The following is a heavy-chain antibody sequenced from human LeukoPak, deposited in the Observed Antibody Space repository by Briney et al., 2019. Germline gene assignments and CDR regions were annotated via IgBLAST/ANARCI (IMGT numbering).Heavy chain of an antibody. CDR2: INPSGGST. CDR1: GYTFTGYY. Sequence: ASVKVSCKASGYTFTGYYMHWVRQAPGQGLEWMGWINPSGGSTNYAQKFQGRVTMTRDTSTSTVYMELSSLRSEDTAVYYCARGPSITMVRGGQWYYYMDVWGKGTTVTIPS. CDR3: ARGPSITMVRGGQWYYYMDV. D-gene: IGHD3-10*01. J-gene: IGHJ6*03. V-gene: IGHV1-46*01.